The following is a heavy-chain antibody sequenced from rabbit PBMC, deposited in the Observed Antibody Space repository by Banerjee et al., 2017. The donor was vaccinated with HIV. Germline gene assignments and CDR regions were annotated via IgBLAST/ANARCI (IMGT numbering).Heavy chain of an antibody. CDR3: ARRYVYRLDI. J-gene: IGHJ3*01. CDR2: FYTGSSGST. D-gene: IGHD6-1*01. Sequence: QSLEESGGDLVKPGTSLTLTCTASGFSFSGNYYMCWVRQAPGKGLEWIACFYTGSSGSTYYASWAKGRFTITRSTSLNTVTLQMTSLTAADTATYFCARRYVYRLDIWGPGTLVTVS. V-gene: IGHV1S40*01. CDR1: GFSFSGNYY.